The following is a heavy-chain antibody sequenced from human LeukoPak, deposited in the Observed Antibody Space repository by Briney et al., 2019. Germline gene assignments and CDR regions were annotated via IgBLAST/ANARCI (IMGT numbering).Heavy chain of an antibody. D-gene: IGHD2-2*01. J-gene: IGHJ4*02. Sequence: PGGSLRLSCAASGFTFSSYGMHWVRQAPGKGLEWVAVISYDGSNKYYADSVKGRFTISRDNSKNTLYLQMNSLRAEDTAVYYCARDRDEYCSSTSCYHRFDYWGQGTLVTVSS. CDR1: GFTFSSYG. CDR2: ISYDGSNK. CDR3: ARDRDEYCSSTSCYHRFDY. V-gene: IGHV3-30*03.